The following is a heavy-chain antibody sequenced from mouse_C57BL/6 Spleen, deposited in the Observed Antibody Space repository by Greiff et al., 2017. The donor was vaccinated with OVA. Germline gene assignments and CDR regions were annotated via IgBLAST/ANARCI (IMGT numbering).Heavy chain of an antibody. CDR2: IYPGDGDT. CDR3: ARSTRVYAMDY. CDR1: GYAFSSSW. Sequence: QVQLQQSGPELVKPGASVKISCKASGYAFSSSWMNWVKQRPGKGLEWIGRIYPGDGDTNYNGKFKGKATLTADKSSSTAYMQLSSLTSEDSAVYFCARSTRVYAMDYWGQGTSVTVSS. V-gene: IGHV1-82*01. J-gene: IGHJ4*01.